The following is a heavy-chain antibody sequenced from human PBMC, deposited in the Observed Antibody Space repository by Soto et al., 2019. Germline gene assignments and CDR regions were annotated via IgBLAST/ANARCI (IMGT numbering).Heavy chain of an antibody. CDR1: GFTFSTYW. Sequence: EVQLVESGGGLVQPGGSLRLSCAATGFTFSTYWMPWVRQGPGKGLVWVSRISTDGSSTTYADSVKGRFTISRDNAKNTLYLQMNSLRAEDTAVYYCARATGSNHPFDYWGQGSLVTVSS. D-gene: IGHD2-2*01. J-gene: IGHJ4*02. CDR2: ISTDGSST. CDR3: ARATGSNHPFDY. V-gene: IGHV3-74*01.